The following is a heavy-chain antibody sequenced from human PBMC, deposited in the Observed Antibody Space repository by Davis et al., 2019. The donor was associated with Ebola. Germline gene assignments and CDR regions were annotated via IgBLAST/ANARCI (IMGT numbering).Heavy chain of an antibody. Sequence: GESLKISCEVSGLSFGNNWMSWVRQAPGKGLEWVANMVPDGSQIYYVDSVRGRFTISRDNAKNSLYLQMNSLRAEDTAIYYCSKTSGWYNDYWGQGTLVTVSS. J-gene: IGHJ4*02. CDR3: SKTSGWYNDY. CDR1: GLSFGNNW. D-gene: IGHD6-19*01. V-gene: IGHV3-7*01. CDR2: MVPDGSQI.